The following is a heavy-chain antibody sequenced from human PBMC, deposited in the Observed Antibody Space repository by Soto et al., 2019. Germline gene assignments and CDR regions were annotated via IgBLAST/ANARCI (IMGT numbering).Heavy chain of an antibody. Sequence: GSLRLSCAASGFTFSSYSMNWVRQAPGKGLEWVSSISSSSSYIYYADSVKGRFTISRDNAKNSLYLQMNSLRAEDTAVYYCAREPLSLPTVTEDSDYWGQGTLVTVSS. CDR3: AREPLSLPTVTEDSDY. CDR1: GFTFSSYS. J-gene: IGHJ4*02. CDR2: ISSSSSYI. D-gene: IGHD4-17*01. V-gene: IGHV3-21*01.